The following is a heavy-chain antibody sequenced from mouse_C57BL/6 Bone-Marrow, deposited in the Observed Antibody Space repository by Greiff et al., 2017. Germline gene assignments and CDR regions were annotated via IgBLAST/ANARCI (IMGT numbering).Heavy chain of an antibody. Sequence: QVQLKQPGAELVKPGASVKLSCKASGYTFTSYWMHWVKQRPGRALEWIGRIDPNSGGTKYNEKFKSKATLTVDKPSSTAYMQLSSLTSEDSAVYYCAREVTTVVAPYAMDYWGQGTSVTVSS. V-gene: IGHV1-72*01. CDR2: IDPNSGGT. CDR3: AREVTTVVAPYAMDY. CDR1: GYTFTSYW. D-gene: IGHD1-1*01. J-gene: IGHJ4*01.